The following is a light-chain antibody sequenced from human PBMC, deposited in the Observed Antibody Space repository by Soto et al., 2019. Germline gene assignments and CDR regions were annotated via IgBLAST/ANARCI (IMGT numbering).Light chain of an antibody. CDR3: SSYAGSNNLV. Sequence: SALTKPPSASGSPGQSVTISCTGTSSDVGGYNYVSWYQQHPGKAPKLMIYEVSKRPSGVPDRFSGSKSGNTASLTVSGLQAEDEADYYCSSYAGSNNLVFGGGTKVTVL. CDR2: EVS. J-gene: IGLJ2*01. V-gene: IGLV2-8*01. CDR1: SSDVGGYNY.